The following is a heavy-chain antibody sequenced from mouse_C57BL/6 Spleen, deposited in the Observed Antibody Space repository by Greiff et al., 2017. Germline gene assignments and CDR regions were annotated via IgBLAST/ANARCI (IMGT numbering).Heavy chain of an antibody. V-gene: IGHV1-4*01. CDR1: GYTFTSYT. CDR2: FNPSSGYT. CDR3: AREGGY. J-gene: IGHJ2*01. D-gene: IGHD3-3*01. Sequence: VKLQESGAELVRPGASVTMSCKASGYTFTSYTMHWVKQRTGHGLEWIGYFNPSSGYTKYNQKFKDKATLTADKSSSTAYMQLSSLTTEDSAVYYCAREGGYWGQGTTLTVSS.